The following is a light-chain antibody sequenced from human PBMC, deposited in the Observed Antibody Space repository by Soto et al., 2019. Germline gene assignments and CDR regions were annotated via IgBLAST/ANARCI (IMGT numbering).Light chain of an antibody. CDR2: GAS. CDR3: QQFGSSRT. CDR1: QSVSSSY. V-gene: IGKV3-20*01. J-gene: IGKJ1*01. Sequence: EIVLTQSPGTLSLSPGERATLSCRASQSVSSSYLAWYQQKPGQAPRLLIYGASSRATGIPDRFSGSASGTHFTLTISRLEPEHFAVYYCQQFGSSRTFGQGTKVEIK.